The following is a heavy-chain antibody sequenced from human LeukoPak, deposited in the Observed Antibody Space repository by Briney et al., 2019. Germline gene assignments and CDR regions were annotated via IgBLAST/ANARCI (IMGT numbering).Heavy chain of an antibody. CDR2: IKQDGSEK. CDR1: GFTLSSYW. Sequence: GGSLRLSCAASGFTLSSYWMSWVRQAPGKGLEWVANIKQDGSEKYYVDSVKGRFTISRDNAKNSLYLQMNSLRAEDTAVYYCARLRYHDFWSRYWKYYYYMDVWGKGTTVTVSS. V-gene: IGHV3-7*01. CDR3: ARLRYHDFWSRYWKYYYYMDV. J-gene: IGHJ6*03. D-gene: IGHD3-3*01.